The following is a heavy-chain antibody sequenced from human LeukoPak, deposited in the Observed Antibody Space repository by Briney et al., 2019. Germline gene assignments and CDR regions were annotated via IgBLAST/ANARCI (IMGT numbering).Heavy chain of an antibody. V-gene: IGHV4-59*01. CDR3: ASGGSSWYPPDY. D-gene: IGHD6-13*01. CDR1: CSSISSYF. CDR2: IYHSGST. Sequence: PSAPLSLTCTAACSSISSYFWSWLRQPPGKGLGWVGFIYHSGSTNYNPSFQSRVTISIDTSKNKFYLQLSSVTAADTAVYYCASGGSSWYPPDYWGQGTLVTVSS. J-gene: IGHJ4*02.